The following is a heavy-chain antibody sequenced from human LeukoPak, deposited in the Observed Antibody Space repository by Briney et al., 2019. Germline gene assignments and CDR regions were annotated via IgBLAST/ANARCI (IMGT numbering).Heavy chain of an antibody. D-gene: IGHD3-10*01. J-gene: IGHJ4*02. CDR1: GFTFSSYS. CDR3: ALYLRVRGDY. V-gene: IGHV3-23*01. CDR2: ISGGGVST. Sequence: TGGSLRLSCAASGFTFSSYSMNWVRQAPGRGLEWVSAISGGGVSTYYTDSVKGRFTISRDNSKNTLYLQMNSLRPEDTAVYYCALYLRVRGDYWGQGTLVSVSS.